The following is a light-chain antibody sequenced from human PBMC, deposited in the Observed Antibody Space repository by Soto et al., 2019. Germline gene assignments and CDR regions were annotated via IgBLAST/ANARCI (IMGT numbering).Light chain of an antibody. J-gene: IGLJ2*01. CDR1: SSDVGGYKY. Sequence: QSALTQPASVSGSPGQSITISCTGTSSDVGGYKYVSWYQQHPDKAPKLIIFEVSNRPSGISSRFSGSKSGNTASLTISGLQAEDEADYYCQSYDNSLSGSVFGGGTKVTVL. CDR2: EVS. CDR3: QSYDNSLSGSV. V-gene: IGLV2-14*01.